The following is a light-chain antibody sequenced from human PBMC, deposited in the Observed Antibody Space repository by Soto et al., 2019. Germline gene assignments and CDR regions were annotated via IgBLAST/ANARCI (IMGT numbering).Light chain of an antibody. CDR2: EGT. J-gene: IGLJ3*02. CDR1: SSDVGGYKF. CDR3: CSYAGDSTLV. Sequence: SVLTQPASVSGSPGQSITIPCTGTSSDVGGYKFVSWYQKHPGKAPKLTIYEGTKRASGISARFSGSKSGTTASLTISGLQAEDEAEYYCCSYAGDSTLVFGGGTKVTV. V-gene: IGLV2-23*01.